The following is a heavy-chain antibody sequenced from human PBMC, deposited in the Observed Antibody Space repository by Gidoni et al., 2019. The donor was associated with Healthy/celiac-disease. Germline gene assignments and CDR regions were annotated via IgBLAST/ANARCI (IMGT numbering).Heavy chain of an antibody. J-gene: IGHJ4*02. Sequence: EVQLVESGGGLVTPGGSLSISCPASRFTSSKAWMRWVRQVPGKGVEWVGRIKSKTDGGTTEYAAPVKGRFTISRDDSKNTRYLQMNILKTEDTAVYYCTTDLSPYVDWSRNWGQGTLVTVSS. CDR2: IKSKTDGGTT. CDR3: TTDLSPYVDWSRN. D-gene: IGHD3-9*01. CDR1: RFTSSKAW. V-gene: IGHV3-15*01.